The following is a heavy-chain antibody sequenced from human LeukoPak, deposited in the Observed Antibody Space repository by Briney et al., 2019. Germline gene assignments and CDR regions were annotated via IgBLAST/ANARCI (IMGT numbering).Heavy chain of an antibody. CDR2: SSSSGSTI. CDR3: ARRRDFIDY. J-gene: IGHJ4*02. CDR1: GFTLSDYY. Sequence: SGGSLRLSCAASGFTLSDYYMSWVRQAPGKGLEWVSYSSSSGSTIYYADSVKGRFAISRDNAKNSLYLQMNSLRAEDTAVYYCARRRDFIDYWGQGTLVTVSS. V-gene: IGHV3-11*01. D-gene: IGHD3/OR15-3a*01.